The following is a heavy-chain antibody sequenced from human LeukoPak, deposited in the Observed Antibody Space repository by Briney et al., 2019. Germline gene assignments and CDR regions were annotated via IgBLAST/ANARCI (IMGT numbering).Heavy chain of an antibody. Sequence: SETLSLTCAVYGGSFSHYYWSWIRRSPGMGLEWIGEINDSGTINYNPSLMSRVTISVDKSKNQFSLKLTSATAADTAVYYCARRWNYGRNYYIDVWGKGATVSVSS. CDR2: INDSGTI. D-gene: IGHD1-7*01. J-gene: IGHJ6*03. V-gene: IGHV4-34*01. CDR1: GGSFSHYY. CDR3: ARRWNYGRNYYIDV.